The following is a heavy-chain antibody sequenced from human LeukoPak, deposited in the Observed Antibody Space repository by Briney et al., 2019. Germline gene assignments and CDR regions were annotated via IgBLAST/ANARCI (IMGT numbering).Heavy chain of an antibody. Sequence: PGGSLRLSCAASGFTFNNYWMTWVRQAPGRGLEWVANIKPDGSEKYYVDSVKGRFTISRDNAKNSLYLQMNNLRAEDTAVYYCASPEWLPDSIDIWGQGTMVTVSS. CDR2: IKPDGSEK. D-gene: IGHD3-3*01. CDR3: ASPEWLPDSIDI. J-gene: IGHJ3*02. CDR1: GFTFNNYW. V-gene: IGHV3-7*01.